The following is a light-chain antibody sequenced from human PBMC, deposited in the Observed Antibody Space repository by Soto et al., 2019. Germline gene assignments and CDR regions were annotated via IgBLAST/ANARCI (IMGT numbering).Light chain of an antibody. V-gene: IGLV2-14*01. CDR1: TTDIGNYNY. Sequence: QSALTQPTSVSGSLGQSITISCTGTTTDIGNYNYVSWYQQSPGKAPKLLIYEVSNRPSGVSSRFSGSKSGNTASLTISGLRADDEADYYCNSYTNGGSFVFGTGTKLTVL. CDR2: EVS. J-gene: IGLJ1*01. CDR3: NSYTNGGSFV.